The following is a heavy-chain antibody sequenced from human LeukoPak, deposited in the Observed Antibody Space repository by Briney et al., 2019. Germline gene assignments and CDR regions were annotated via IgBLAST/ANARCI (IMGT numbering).Heavy chain of an antibody. CDR1: GYTFTGYY. CDR2: INPNSGGT. D-gene: IGHD6-6*01. Sequence: ASAKVSCKASGYTFTGYYMHWVRQAPGQGLEWMGWINPNSGGTNYAQKIQGRVTMTRDTSISTAYMELSRLRSDDTAVYYCARDSIAARPGFDYWGQGTLVTVSS. V-gene: IGHV1-2*02. J-gene: IGHJ4*02. CDR3: ARDSIAARPGFDY.